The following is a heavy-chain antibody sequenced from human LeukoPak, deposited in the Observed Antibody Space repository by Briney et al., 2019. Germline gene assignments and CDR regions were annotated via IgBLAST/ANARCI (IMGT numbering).Heavy chain of an antibody. Sequence: GRSLRLSCAASGFTFDDYAMRWVRQAPGKGLEWVSGISWNSGSIGYADSVKGRFTISRDNAKNSLYLQMNSLRAEDTALYYCAKEDYYDSSGYYPFDYWGQGTLVTVSS. CDR2: ISWNSGSI. CDR1: GFTFDDYA. V-gene: IGHV3-9*01. J-gene: IGHJ4*02. CDR3: AKEDYYDSSGYYPFDY. D-gene: IGHD3-22*01.